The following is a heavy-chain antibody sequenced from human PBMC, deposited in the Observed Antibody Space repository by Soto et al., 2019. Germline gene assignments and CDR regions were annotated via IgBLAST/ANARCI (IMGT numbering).Heavy chain of an antibody. CDR2: MNPNSGNT. V-gene: IGHV1-8*01. D-gene: IGHD3-10*01. J-gene: IGHJ6*02. CDR1: GYTLPRYD. Sequence: APVKVSCKASGYTLPRYDINWGGQATGQGLEWMGWMNPNSGNTGYAQKFQGRVTMTRNTSISTAYMELSSLRSEDTAVYYCARGRNYRGFGDVWGQGTTVTVSS. CDR3: ARGRNYRGFGDV.